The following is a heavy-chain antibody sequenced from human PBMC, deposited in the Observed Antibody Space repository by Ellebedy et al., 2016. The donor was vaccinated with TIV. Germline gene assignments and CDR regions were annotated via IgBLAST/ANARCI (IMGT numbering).Heavy chain of an antibody. J-gene: IGHJ4*02. CDR2: INHSGST. Sequence: SETLSLXXAVYGGSFSGYYWSWIRQPPGKGLEWIGEINHSGSTNYNPSLKSRVTISVDTSKNQFSLKLSSVTAADTAVYYCASGYSGYDSPYWGQGTLVTVSS. V-gene: IGHV4-34*01. D-gene: IGHD5-12*01. CDR3: ASGYSGYDSPY. CDR1: GGSFSGYY.